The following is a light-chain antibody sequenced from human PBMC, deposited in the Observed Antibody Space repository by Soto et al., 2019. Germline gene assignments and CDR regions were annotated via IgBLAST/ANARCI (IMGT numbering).Light chain of an antibody. J-gene: IGKJ1*01. CDR2: AAS. Sequence: DIQMTQSPSSLSASVRDRVTITCRASQGISTYLAWYQQKPGKVPKRLIYAASTLQSGVPSRFSGSGSGTDFTRTISSLQPEDVATYYWQKYDSAPWTFGQGTKVEIK. CDR3: QKYDSAPWT. V-gene: IGKV1-27*01. CDR1: QGISTY.